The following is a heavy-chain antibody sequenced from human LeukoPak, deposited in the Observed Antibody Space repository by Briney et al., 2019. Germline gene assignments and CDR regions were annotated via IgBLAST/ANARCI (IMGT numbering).Heavy chain of an antibody. CDR3: ARGDIEATLHAFDI. D-gene: IGHD5-12*01. V-gene: IGHV4-39*07. J-gene: IGHJ3*02. CDR1: GVSITSISYY. CDR2: MYYSGST. Sequence: SGTLSLTCTVSGVSITSISYYWGWIRQPPGKGLEWIGSMYYSGSTYYNASLKSRVTILVDTSKNQLSLKLSSVTAADTAVYYCARGDIEATLHAFDIWGQGTMVTVSS.